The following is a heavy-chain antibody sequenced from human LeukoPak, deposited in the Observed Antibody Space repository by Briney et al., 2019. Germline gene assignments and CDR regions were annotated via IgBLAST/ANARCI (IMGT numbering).Heavy chain of an antibody. V-gene: IGHV3-48*03. CDR1: GFTFSSYE. J-gene: IGHJ4*02. CDR3: ARERNYDILTGYFDY. Sequence: GSLRLSCAASGFTFSSYEMNWVRQAPGKGLEGVSYISSSGSTIYYADSVKGRFTISRDNAKNSLYLQMNSLRAEDTAVYYCARERNYDILTGYFDYWGQGTLVTVSS. D-gene: IGHD3-9*01. CDR2: ISSSGSTI.